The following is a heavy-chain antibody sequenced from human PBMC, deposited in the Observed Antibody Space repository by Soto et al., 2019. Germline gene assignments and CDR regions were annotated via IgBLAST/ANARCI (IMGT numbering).Heavy chain of an antibody. CDR1: GFTFSYYT. Sequence: EVQLLESGGGLVQPGGSLRLSCVASGFTFSYYTMSWVRQAPGKGLEWVSGISNSGDTIYYADSVKGRFTISRDNFKNTPYMQLNSLRADDTAVYYCADPVPVPTHYDYYDMDVWGQATTVTVSS. CDR3: ADPVPVPTHYDYYDMDV. CDR2: ISNSGDTI. D-gene: IGHD2-2*01. V-gene: IGHV3-23*01. J-gene: IGHJ6*02.